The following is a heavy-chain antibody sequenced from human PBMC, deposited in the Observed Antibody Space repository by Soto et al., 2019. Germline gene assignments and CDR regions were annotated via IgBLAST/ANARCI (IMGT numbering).Heavy chain of an antibody. Sequence: SETLSLTCAVYGGSFSGYYWSWIRQPPGKGLEWIGEINHSGSTNYNPSLKSRVTISVDTSKNQFSLKLSSVTAADTAVYYCAKLVMAVPITMVRGVTNFDYWGQGTLVTVSS. CDR1: GGSFSGYY. V-gene: IGHV4-34*01. D-gene: IGHD3-10*01. J-gene: IGHJ4*02. CDR3: AKLVMAVPITMVRGVTNFDY. CDR2: INHSGST.